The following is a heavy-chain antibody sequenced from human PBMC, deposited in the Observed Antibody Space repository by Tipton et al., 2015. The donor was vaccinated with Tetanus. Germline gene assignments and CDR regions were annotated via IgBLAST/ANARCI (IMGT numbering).Heavy chain of an antibody. Sequence: LRLSCTVSGVSISNSSHYWGWIRQSPGKGLEWIGSFYYGGSTYYNPSLESRVTISVDTSKNQFSLKLSSVTAADTAVYYCVVSSPAFDFWGQGTLVTVSS. CDR2: FYYGGST. CDR3: VVSSPAFDF. V-gene: IGHV4-39*01. CDR1: GVSISNSSHY. D-gene: IGHD6-6*01. J-gene: IGHJ4*02.